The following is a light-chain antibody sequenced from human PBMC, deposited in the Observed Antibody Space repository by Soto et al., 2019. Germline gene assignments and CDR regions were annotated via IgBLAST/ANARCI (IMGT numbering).Light chain of an antibody. CDR2: DAS. CDR3: QQYNSYPV. V-gene: IGKV1-5*01. J-gene: IGKJ3*01. Sequence: GDRVTITCRASQSISSWLAWYQQKPGKAPKLLIYDASSLESGVPSRFSGSGSGTEFTLTISSLQPDDFATYYCQQYNSYPVFGPGTKVDIK. CDR1: QSISSW.